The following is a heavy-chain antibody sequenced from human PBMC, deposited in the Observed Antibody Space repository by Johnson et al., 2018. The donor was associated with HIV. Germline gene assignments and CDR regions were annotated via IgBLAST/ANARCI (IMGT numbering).Heavy chain of an antibody. CDR1: GFTFSDYA. D-gene: IGHD3-22*01. CDR2: IKQDGSEK. CDR3: ARGKYDSSGYYPPSVAFDI. Sequence: VQLVESGGGVVQPGRSLTLSCVGSGFTFSDYAIHWVRQAPGKGLEWVANIKQDGSEKYYVDSVKGRFTISRDNSKNTLYLQMNSLRAEDTAVYYCARGKYDSSGYYPPSVAFDIWGQGTMVTVSS. V-gene: IGHV3-7*03. J-gene: IGHJ3*02.